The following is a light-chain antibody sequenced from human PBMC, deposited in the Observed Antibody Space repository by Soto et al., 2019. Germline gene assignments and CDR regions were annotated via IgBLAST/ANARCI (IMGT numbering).Light chain of an antibody. J-gene: IGLJ2*01. CDR3: GTWDGSLSAGV. CDR2: DNN. V-gene: IGLV1-51*01. CDR1: SSNIGKNY. Sequence: QSVLTQPPSVSAAAGQQVTISCSGSSSNIGKNYVSWYQQFPGTAPKLLIYDNNKRPSGIPDRFSASKSGTSATLDITGLQTGDEADYYRGTWDGSLSAGVFGGGTKVTVL.